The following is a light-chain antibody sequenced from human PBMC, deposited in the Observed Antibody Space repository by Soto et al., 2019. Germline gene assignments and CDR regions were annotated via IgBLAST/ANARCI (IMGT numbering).Light chain of an antibody. CDR2: DVS. V-gene: IGLV2-14*01. CDR3: SSYTSRSTPSVL. J-gene: IGLJ2*01. Sequence: QSALTQPASVSGSPGQSITISCTGTSSDVGGYNYVSWYQQHPGKAPKLMIYDVSIRPSGVSNRFSGSKSGSTASLTISGLQAEDEADYYCSSYTSRSTPSVLFGGGTKLTVL. CDR1: SSDVGGYNY.